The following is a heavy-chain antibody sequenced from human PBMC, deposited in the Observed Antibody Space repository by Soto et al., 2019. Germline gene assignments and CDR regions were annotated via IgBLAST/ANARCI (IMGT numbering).Heavy chain of an antibody. V-gene: IGHV3-30-3*01. CDR3: ARDVRGGNFDY. CDR2: ISYDGSNK. CDR1: GFTFSSYA. Sequence: QVQLVESGGGVVQPGRSLRLSCAASGFTFSSYAMHWVRQAPGKGLECVAVISYDGSNKYYADSVKGRFTISRDNSKNTLYLQMNSLRAEYTAVYYCARDVRGGNFDYWGQGTLVTVSS. J-gene: IGHJ4*02. D-gene: IGHD3-10*01.